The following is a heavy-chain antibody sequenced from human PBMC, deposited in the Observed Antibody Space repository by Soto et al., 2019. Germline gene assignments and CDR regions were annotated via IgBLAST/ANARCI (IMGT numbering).Heavy chain of an antibody. J-gene: IGHJ6*02. D-gene: IGHD3-10*01. CDR1: GYTFTSYG. CDR2: ISAYNGNT. Sequence: ASVKVSCKASGYTFTSYGISWVRQAPGQGLEWMGWISAYNGNTNYAQKLQGRVTMTTDTSTSTAYMELRSLRSDDTAVYYCARGSMVRGVKGKTPFYYGMDVWGQGTTVTVSS. CDR3: ARGSMVRGVKGKTPFYYGMDV. V-gene: IGHV1-18*01.